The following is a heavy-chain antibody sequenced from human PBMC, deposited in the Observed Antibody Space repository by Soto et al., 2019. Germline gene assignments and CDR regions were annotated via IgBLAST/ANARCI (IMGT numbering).Heavy chain of an antibody. J-gene: IGHJ6*02. CDR1: GFTFSSYW. Sequence: GGSLRLSCAASGFTFSSYWMSWVRQAPGKGLEWVANIKQDGSEKYYVDSVKGRFTISRDNAKNSLYLQMNSLRAEDTAVYYCARDNFADIVVVSAAYCYGMDVWGQGTTVTVSS. CDR2: IKQDGSEK. CDR3: ARDNFADIVVVSAAYCYGMDV. D-gene: IGHD2-2*01. V-gene: IGHV3-7*01.